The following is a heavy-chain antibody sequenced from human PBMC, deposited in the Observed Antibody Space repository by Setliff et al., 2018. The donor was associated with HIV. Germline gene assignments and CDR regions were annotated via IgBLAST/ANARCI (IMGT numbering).Heavy chain of an antibody. Sequence: GASVKVSCKAPGGTFSNSAINWVRQAPGQGLEWMGGIIVTVDIANYAQKFQGRVTITADKLANTVYMDLSGLRPDDTAVYYCARQEVARQYFNNGMDVWGQGTTVTVSS. D-gene: IGHD5-12*01. CDR1: GGTFSNSA. J-gene: IGHJ6*02. CDR3: ARQEVARQYFNNGMDV. V-gene: IGHV1-69*10. CDR2: IIVTVDIA.